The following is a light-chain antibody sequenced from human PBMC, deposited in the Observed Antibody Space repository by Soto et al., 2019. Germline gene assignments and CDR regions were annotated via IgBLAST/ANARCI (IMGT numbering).Light chain of an antibody. J-gene: IGLJ1*01. CDR3: SSYAGSNGGV. CDR2: EVS. Sequence: LTQPPSASGSPGQSVTISCTGTSSDVGGYNYVSWYQQHPGKAPKLMIYEVSKRPSGVPDRFSGSKSGNTASLTVSGLQAEDEADYYCSSYAGSNGGVFGTGTKVTVL. V-gene: IGLV2-8*01. CDR1: SSDVGGYNY.